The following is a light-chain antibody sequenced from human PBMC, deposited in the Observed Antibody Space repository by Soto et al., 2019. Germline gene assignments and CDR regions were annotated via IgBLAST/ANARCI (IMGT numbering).Light chain of an antibody. CDR2: GAS. Sequence: EIMMTQSPATLSVSPGERATLSCRASQSVNTNLAWYQQKPGQAPRLLIYGASTRATGIPARFSGSGSGTVFTHTISRLQSEDFAVYYCRQYDDWPLTFGQGTKGEIK. J-gene: IGKJ1*01. V-gene: IGKV3-15*01. CDR1: QSVNTN. CDR3: RQYDDWPLT.